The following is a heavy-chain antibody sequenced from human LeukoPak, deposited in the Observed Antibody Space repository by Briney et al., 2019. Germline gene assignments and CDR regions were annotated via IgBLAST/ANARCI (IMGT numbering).Heavy chain of an antibody. D-gene: IGHD2-2*01. J-gene: IGHJ4*02. CDR1: GFTFSSYR. V-gene: IGHV3-21*01. CDR2: ISSSSSDE. CDR3: ARVRLGYCSSVTCYGVDH. Sequence: GGSQRLSCAASGFTFSSYRMNWVRQAPGKGLEWVSSISSSSSDEFYADSVKGRFTISRDNAKNSFYLQMNSLRAEDTAVYYCARVRLGYCSSVTCYGVDHWGQGTLVTVSS.